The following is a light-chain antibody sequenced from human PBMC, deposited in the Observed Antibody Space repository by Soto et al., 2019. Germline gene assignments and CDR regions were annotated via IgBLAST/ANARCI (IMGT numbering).Light chain of an antibody. CDR3: QQYNYWPL. Sequence: EIVMTQSPATLSVSPGERATLSCRASQSVSSDLAWYQHKPGQAPRLLIYGASTRATGIPARFSGSGSGTEFTLTISSLQSEDFAVYYCQQYNYWPLFGPGTKVDIK. CDR1: QSVSSD. J-gene: IGKJ3*01. V-gene: IGKV3-15*01. CDR2: GAS.